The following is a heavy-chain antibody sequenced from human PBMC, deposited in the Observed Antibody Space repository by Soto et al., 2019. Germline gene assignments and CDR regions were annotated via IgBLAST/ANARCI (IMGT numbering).Heavy chain of an antibody. CDR1: GGTFSSYA. Sequence: QVQLVQSGAEVKKPGSSVKVSCKASGGTFSSYAISWVRQAPGQGLEWMGGIIPIFGTANYAQKFQGRVTIXADESTSTAYMELSSLXXXXXXXXXXAXDWGSPPLLGXFDIWGQGTMVTVXS. D-gene: IGHD3-16*01. CDR2: IIPIFGTA. CDR3: AXDWGSPPLLGXFDI. V-gene: IGHV1-69*01. J-gene: IGHJ3*02.